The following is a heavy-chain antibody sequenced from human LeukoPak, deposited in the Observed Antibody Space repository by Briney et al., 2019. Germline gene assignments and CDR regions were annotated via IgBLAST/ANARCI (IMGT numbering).Heavy chain of an antibody. J-gene: IGHJ5*02. Sequence: PGGSLRLSCAASGFTFSTYGMQWVHQASGKGLEWLSFIWFDGSSKHYADSVKGRFIISRDNSKSTLYLEMNSLRPEDTGVYYCAKDLPPTMMIAWGQGTLVTVSS. D-gene: IGHD3-22*01. CDR2: IWFDGSSK. V-gene: IGHV3-30*02. CDR3: AKDLPPTMMIA. CDR1: GFTFSTYG.